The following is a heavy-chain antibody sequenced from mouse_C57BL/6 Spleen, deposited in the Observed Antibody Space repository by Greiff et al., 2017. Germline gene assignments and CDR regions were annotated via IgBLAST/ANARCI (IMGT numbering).Heavy chain of an antibody. CDR2: ISSGGDYI. V-gene: IGHV5-9-1*02. J-gene: IGHJ1*03. CDR1: GFTFSSYA. D-gene: IGHD5-5*01. CDR3: TRYPYLLV. Sequence: EVKLMESGEGLVKPGGSLKLSCAASGFTFSSYAMSWVRQTPEKGLEWVAYISSGGDYIYYADTVKGRCTISRNNARNTLYLQMSSLKSKDTAMYYCTRYPYLLVWGTGTTVTVSS.